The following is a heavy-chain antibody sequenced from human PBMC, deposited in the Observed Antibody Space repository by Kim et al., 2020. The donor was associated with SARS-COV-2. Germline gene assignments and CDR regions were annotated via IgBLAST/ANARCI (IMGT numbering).Heavy chain of an antibody. CDR2: ISSSSSYT. V-gene: IGHV3-11*05. Sequence: GGSLRISCAASGFTFSDYYMSWIRQAPGKGLEWVSYISSSSSYTNYADSVKGRFTISRDNAKNSLYLQMNSLRAEDTAVYYCARVKCSSTSCSYDYYYYYGMDVWGQGTTVTVSS. CDR1: GFTFSDYY. CDR3: ARVKCSSTSCSYDYYYYYGMDV. J-gene: IGHJ6*02. D-gene: IGHD2-2*01.